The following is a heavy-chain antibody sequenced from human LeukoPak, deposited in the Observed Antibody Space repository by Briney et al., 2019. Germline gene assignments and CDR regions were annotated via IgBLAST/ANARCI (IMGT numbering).Heavy chain of an antibody. D-gene: IGHD3-10*01. V-gene: IGHV4-59*12. Sequence: SETLSLTCTVSGGSISSYYWSWIRQPPGKGLEWIGYIYYSGSTNYNPSLKSRVTMSVDTSKNQFSLKLSSVTAADTAVYCCARAGDGSGSYDNADYDYWGQGTLVTVSS. CDR1: GGSISSYY. CDR2: IYYSGST. CDR3: ARAGDGSGSYDNADYDY. J-gene: IGHJ4*02.